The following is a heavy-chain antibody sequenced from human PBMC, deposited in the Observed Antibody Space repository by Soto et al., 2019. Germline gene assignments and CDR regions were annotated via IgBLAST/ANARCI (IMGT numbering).Heavy chain of an antibody. J-gene: IGHJ6*02. CDR2: IHYSGST. V-gene: IGHV4-59*08. CDR1: GGSISSYF. Sequence: ETLSLTCTVSGGSISSYFWSWIRQPPGRGLEWIGHIHYSGSTNYNPSLKSRVTISVDTSKNQVSLKLSSVTAADTAMYFCARQVSSAWPPYYYDMDVWGQGTTVTVSS. D-gene: IGHD6-25*01. CDR3: ARQVSSAWPPYYYDMDV.